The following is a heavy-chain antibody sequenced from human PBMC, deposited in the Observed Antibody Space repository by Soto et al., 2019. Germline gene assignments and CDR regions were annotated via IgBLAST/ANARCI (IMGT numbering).Heavy chain of an antibody. Sequence: PGGSLRLSCAASGFTFSSYAMSWVRQAPGKGLGWGAAATPSGVSTYYADSVKGRFTISRDNSKNTLFLQMNSLRADDTAVYYCAKDLGSGWLFEYWGQGTLVTVSS. D-gene: IGHD6-19*01. CDR1: GFTFSSYA. CDR2: ATPSGVST. CDR3: AKDLGSGWLFEY. J-gene: IGHJ4*02. V-gene: IGHV3-23*01.